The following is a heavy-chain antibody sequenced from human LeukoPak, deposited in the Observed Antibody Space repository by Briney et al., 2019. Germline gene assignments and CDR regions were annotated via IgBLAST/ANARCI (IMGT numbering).Heavy chain of an antibody. CDR1: GYTFTGYY. V-gene: IGHV1-2*02. CDR3: AREGVVPAASNDY. J-gene: IGHJ4*02. Sequence: ASVKVSCKASGYTFTGYYMHWVRQAPGQGLEWMGWINPNSGGTNYAQKFQGRVTMTRDTSISTAYMELSRLRSDDTAVYCCAREGVVPAASNDYWGQGTLVTVSS. D-gene: IGHD2-2*01. CDR2: INPNSGGT.